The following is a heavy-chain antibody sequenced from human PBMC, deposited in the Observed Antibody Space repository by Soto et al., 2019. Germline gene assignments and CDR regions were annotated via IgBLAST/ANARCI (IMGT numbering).Heavy chain of an antibody. CDR2: IFHDGTA. V-gene: IGHV4-4*02. J-gene: IGHJ4*02. D-gene: IGHD2-8*01. CDR1: GVSISSGNW. CDR3: ARLVYDSRLNYMYFDF. Sequence: SETLSLTXAVSGVSISSGNWWTWVRQTPQRGLEYIGEIFHDGTANYYPSFERRVAISVDTSKNQFSLKLTSVTAADTAIYFCARLVYDSRLNYMYFDFWGQGALVTVSS.